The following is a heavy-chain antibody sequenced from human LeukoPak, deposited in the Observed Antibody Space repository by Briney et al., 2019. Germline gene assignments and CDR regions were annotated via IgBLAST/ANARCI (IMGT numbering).Heavy chain of an antibody. CDR1: IGSISSSKW. D-gene: IGHD1/OR15-1a*01. Sequence: PSETLSLTCSVSIGSISSSKWWSWVRQSAVQGLGWIGEIYLYGTTNYNPSFTSRVAMSVDRSRNQFSLKLNSVTAADTAVYYCARQKWEQQGRDYYFNGLDVWGPGTTVIVSS. J-gene: IGHJ6*02. CDR3: ARQKWEQQGRDYYFNGLDV. CDR2: IYLYGTT. V-gene: IGHV4-4*02.